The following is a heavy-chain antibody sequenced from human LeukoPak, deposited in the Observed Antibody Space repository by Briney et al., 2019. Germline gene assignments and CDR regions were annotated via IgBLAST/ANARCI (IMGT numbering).Heavy chain of an antibody. D-gene: IGHD3-9*01. J-gene: IGHJ5*02. CDR1: GGSISSYY. CDR2: IYYSGST. CDR3: ARDTRYYDILTGYNANFGIDP. Sequence: PSETLSLTCTVSGGSISSYYWSWIRQPPGKGLEWIGYIYYSGSTNYNPSLKSRVTISVDTSKNQFSLKLSSVTAADTAVYYCARDTRYYDILTGYNANFGIDPWGQGTLVTVSS. V-gene: IGHV4-59*01.